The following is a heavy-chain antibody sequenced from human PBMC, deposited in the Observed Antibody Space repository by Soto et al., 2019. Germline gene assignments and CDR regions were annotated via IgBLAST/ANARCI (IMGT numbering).Heavy chain of an antibody. CDR3: AAKVGGYLGGNPTNRWFYP. Sequence: SETLSLTCAVYGGSFSGYYWSWIRQPPGKGLEWIGEINHSGSTNYNPSLKSRVTISVDTSKNQFSLKLSSVTAADTAVYYCAAKVGGYLGGNPTNRWFYPWGQGTPVPVSS. J-gene: IGHJ5*02. CDR1: GGSFSGYY. V-gene: IGHV4-34*01. CDR2: INHSGST. D-gene: IGHD3-22*01.